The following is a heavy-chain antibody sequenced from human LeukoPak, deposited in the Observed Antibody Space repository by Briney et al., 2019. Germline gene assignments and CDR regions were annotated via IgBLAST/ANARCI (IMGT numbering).Heavy chain of an antibody. J-gene: IGHJ6*02. CDR3: AKDRDGSGSFKKRMDV. D-gene: IGHD3-10*01. CDR2: IRSNGNQK. V-gene: IGHV3-30*02. CDR1: GFNFSGYA. Sequence: PGRSLRLAWAAAGFNFSGYAMHWVRQAPGKGLEWVALIRSNGNQKLYRDAVQGRLTISRDNSKNPLSLQMSRLRPEDTAVYYCAKDRDGSGSFKKRMDVWGQGTTVSAS.